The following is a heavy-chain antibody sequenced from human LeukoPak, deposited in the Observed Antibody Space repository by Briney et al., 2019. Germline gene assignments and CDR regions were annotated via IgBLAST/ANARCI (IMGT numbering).Heavy chain of an antibody. J-gene: IGHJ4*02. D-gene: IGHD3-9*01. CDR1: GFTFSSYA. CDR3: ARFYDILTGFDY. Sequence: PGRSLRLSCAASGFTFSSYAMHWVRQAPGKGLEWVAVISYDGSNKNYADSVKGRFTISRDNSKNTLYLQMNSLRAEDTAVYYCARFYDILTGFDYWGQGTLVTVSS. CDR2: ISYDGSNK. V-gene: IGHV3-30-3*01.